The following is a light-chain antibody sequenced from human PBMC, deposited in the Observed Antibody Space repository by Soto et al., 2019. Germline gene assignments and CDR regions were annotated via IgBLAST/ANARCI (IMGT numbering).Light chain of an antibody. V-gene: IGLV1-44*01. CDR3: AAWDVSLNAYV. CDR1: NSNIGTNT. J-gene: IGLJ1*01. CDR2: SND. Sequence: QSVLSQPPSASGTPGQRVTISCSGGNSNIGTNTVNWYQHFPGTAPRLLIFSNDQRPSGVPDRFSGSKSGTSSSLAISGLQSEDDADYYCAAWDVSLNAYVFGTGTKVTVL.